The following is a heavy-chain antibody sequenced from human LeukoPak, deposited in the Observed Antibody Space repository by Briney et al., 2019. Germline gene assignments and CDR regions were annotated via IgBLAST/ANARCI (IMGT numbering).Heavy chain of an antibody. Sequence: GGALRLSCAASGFTFSDYGMNWVRQAPGKGLEWVSSITTTSTYIYYGDSVKGRFTISRDNAKSSLYLQMNSLRAEDTAVYYCARDLGSSIWRRLDYYYMDVWGRGTTVTVSS. V-gene: IGHV3-21*04. D-gene: IGHD6-13*01. J-gene: IGHJ6*03. CDR2: ITTTSTYI. CDR3: ARDLGSSIWRRLDYYYMDV. CDR1: GFTFSDYG.